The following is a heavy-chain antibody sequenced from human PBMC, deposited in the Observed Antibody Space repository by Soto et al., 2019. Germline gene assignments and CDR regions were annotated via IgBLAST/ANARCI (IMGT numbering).Heavy chain of an antibody. D-gene: IGHD6-19*01. Sequence: GSGPTLVNPTQTLTLTCTFSGFSLSTSGMCVSWISQPPGKALEWLALIDWGDEKYYSTSLKTRLTISKDTSKNQVVLTMTNMDPVDTATYYRARIRNTRGSGWYYFDYWGQGTLVTVSS. CDR3: ARIRNTRGSGWYYFDY. J-gene: IGHJ4*02. V-gene: IGHV2-70*01. CDR2: IDWGDEK. CDR1: GFSLSTSGMC.